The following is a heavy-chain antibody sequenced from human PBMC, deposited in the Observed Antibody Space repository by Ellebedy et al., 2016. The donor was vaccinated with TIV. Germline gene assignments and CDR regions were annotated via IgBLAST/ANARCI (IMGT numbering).Heavy chain of an antibody. CDR1: GYNFLGYW. D-gene: IGHD2-15*01. Sequence: GESLKISXQASGYNFLGYWVAWVRQMPEKGLEWMGMVYPGDSDIRYSPSFRGQVSISADKSISTAYLQWNTLKASDTGIYYCARRKFEKLDAYDVWGQGTMVTVSS. CDR2: VYPGDSDI. J-gene: IGHJ3*01. CDR3: ARRKFEKLDAYDV. V-gene: IGHV5-51*01.